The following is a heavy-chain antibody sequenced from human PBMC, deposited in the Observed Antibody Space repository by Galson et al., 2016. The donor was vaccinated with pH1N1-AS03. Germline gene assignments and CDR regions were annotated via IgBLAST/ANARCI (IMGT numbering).Heavy chain of an antibody. CDR2: IIGSGENT. V-gene: IGHV3-23*01. Sequence: SCAASEFSFSRFAMAWVRQAPGQGLEWVSSIIGSGENTWYAEPAKGRFTISRDNSKNTLYLQLNSLRAEDTALYYCAKGSGYCSDATCYRFDRWGQGTLVTVSS. J-gene: IGHJ4*02. CDR3: AKGSGYCSDATCYRFDR. CDR1: EFSFSRFA. D-gene: IGHD2-15*01.